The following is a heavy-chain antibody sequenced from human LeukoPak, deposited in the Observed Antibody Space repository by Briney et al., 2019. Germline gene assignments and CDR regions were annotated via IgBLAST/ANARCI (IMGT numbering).Heavy chain of an antibody. CDR1: GGSFSGYY. V-gene: IGHV4-34*01. CDR2: INYSGST. J-gene: IGHJ4*02. D-gene: IGHD5-24*01. CDR3: ARCPRWLQSNYFDY. Sequence: SETLSLTCAVYGGSFSGYYWSWIRQPPGKGLEWIGEINYSGSTNYNPSLKSRVTISVDTSKNQFSLKLSSVTAADTAVYYCARCPRWLQSNYFDYWGQGTLVTVSS.